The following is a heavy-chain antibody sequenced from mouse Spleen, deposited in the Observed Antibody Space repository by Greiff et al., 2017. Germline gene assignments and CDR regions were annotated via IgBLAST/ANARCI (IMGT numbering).Heavy chain of an antibody. CDR3: ARHYYDYDGYYFDY. V-gene: IGHV5-17*01. CDR1: GFTFSDYG. CDR2: ISSGSSTI. J-gene: IGHJ2*01. Sequence: EVKLMESGGGLVKPGGSLKLSCAASGFTFSDYGMHWVRQAPEKGLEWVAYISSGSSTIYYADTVKGRFTISRDNAKNTLFLQMTSLRSEDTAMYYCARHYYDYDGYYFDYWGQGTTLTVSS. D-gene: IGHD2-4*01.